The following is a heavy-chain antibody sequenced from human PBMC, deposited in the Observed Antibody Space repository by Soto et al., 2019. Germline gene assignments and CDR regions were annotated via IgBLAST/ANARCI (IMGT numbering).Heavy chain of an antibody. CDR1: GGSFSGYY. Sequence: SETLSLTCAVYGGSFSGYYWSWIRQPPGKGLEWIGEINHSGSTNYNPSLKSRVTISVDTSKNQFSLKLSSVTAADTAVYYCARHIRNNCSGGSCYSVRSEFDYWGQGTLVTVSS. V-gene: IGHV4-34*01. J-gene: IGHJ4*02. CDR3: ARHIRNNCSGGSCYSVRSEFDY. CDR2: INHSGST. D-gene: IGHD2-15*01.